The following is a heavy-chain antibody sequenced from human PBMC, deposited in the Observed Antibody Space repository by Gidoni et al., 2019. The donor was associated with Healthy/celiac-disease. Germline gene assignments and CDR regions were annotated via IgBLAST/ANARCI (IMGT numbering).Heavy chain of an antibody. CDR2: IYYSGST. Sequence: QVQLQESGPGLVKPSETLSLTCTVSGGSISSYYWSWIRQPPGKGLEWIGYIYYSGSTNYNPSLKSRVTISVDTSKNQFSLKLSSVTAADTAVYYCARDRGYYGSGGLRGPFDYWGQGTLVTVSS. J-gene: IGHJ4*02. V-gene: IGHV4-59*01. CDR1: GGSISSYY. D-gene: IGHD3-10*01. CDR3: ARDRGYYGSGGLRGPFDY.